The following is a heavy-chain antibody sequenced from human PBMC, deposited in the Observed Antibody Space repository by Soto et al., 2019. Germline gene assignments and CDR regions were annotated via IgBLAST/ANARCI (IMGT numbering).Heavy chain of an antibody. CDR2: ISWNSGSI. J-gene: IGHJ5*02. CDR3: AKGRTDFWHNWFDP. Sequence: GGSLRLSCAASGFTFDDYAMHWVRQAPGKGLEWVSGISWNSGSIGYADSVKGRFTISRDNAKNSLYLQMNSLRAEDTALYYCAKGRTDFWHNWFDPWGQGTLVTVSS. V-gene: IGHV3-9*01. CDR1: GFTFDDYA. D-gene: IGHD3-3*01.